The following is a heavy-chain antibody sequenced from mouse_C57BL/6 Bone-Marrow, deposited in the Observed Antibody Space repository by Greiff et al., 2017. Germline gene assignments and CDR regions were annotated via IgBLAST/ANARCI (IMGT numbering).Heavy chain of an antibody. CDR1: GFNIKDYY. CDR3: ASFSYYGSRRMDY. Sequence: VQLQQSGAELVKPGASVKLSCTASGFNIKDYYMHWVKQRPEQGLEWIGRIDPEDGETKYAPKFQGKATLTADTSSNTAYLQLSSLTSEDTAVYYCASFSYYGSRRMDYWGQGTSVTVSS. J-gene: IGHJ4*01. D-gene: IGHD1-1*01. CDR2: IDPEDGET. V-gene: IGHV14-2*01.